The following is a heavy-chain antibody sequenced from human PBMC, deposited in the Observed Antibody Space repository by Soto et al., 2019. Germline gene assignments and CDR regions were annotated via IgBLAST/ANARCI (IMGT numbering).Heavy chain of an antibody. J-gene: IGHJ4*02. CDR3: AADVGDVGPLFEF. CDR1: GFAFNNYA. CDR2: IDRTGGAT. D-gene: IGHD3-10*02. V-gene: IGHV3-23*01. Sequence: PGWSLRLSCVASGFAFNNYAMSLVRQAPGKGLEWVSTIDRTGGATHYADSVKGRFTISRDNSKDTLFLHMNILGVEDAAKYYCAADVGDVGPLFEFWGEGSLVTVS.